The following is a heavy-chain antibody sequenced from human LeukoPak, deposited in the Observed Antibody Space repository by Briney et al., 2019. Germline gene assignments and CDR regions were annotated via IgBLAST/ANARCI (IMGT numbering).Heavy chain of an antibody. CDR2: IWYDGSNK. D-gene: IGHD6-19*01. CDR3: ARDRSQYSSGWYDAFDI. Sequence: GRSLRLSCAASGFTFSNYGMHWVRQAPGKGLEWVAVIWYDGSNKYYADSVKGRFTISRDNSKNTLYLQMNSLRAEDTAVYYCARDRSQYSSGWYDAFDIWGQGAMVTVSS. V-gene: IGHV3-33*01. CDR1: GFTFSNYG. J-gene: IGHJ3*02.